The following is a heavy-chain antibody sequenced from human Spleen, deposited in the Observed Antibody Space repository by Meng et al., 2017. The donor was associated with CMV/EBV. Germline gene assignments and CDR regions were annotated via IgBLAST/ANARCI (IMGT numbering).Heavy chain of an antibody. Sequence: GSLRLSCTVSGDSVRSGSYYWSWIRQPPGKGLEWIGSTYHSGTTYYNPSLKSRVTISVDTSKNQFSLKLNSVTAADTAVYYCARGLWFGAYYVDYWGQGTLVTVSS. V-gene: IGHV4-39*07. J-gene: IGHJ4*02. CDR3: ARGLWFGAYYVDY. D-gene: IGHD3-10*01. CDR2: TYHSGTT. CDR1: GDSVRSGSYY.